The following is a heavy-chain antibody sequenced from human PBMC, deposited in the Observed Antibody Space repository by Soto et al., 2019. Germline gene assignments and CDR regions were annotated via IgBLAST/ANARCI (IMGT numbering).Heavy chain of an antibody. V-gene: IGHV1-2*04. CDR2: INPNNGST. J-gene: IGHJ3*02. CDR1: GYTFTSYG. D-gene: IGHD3-22*01. Sequence: ASVKVSCKASGYTFTSYGISRVRQAPGQGLEWMGWINPNNGSTNYAQKFQGWVTMTRDTSISTAYMELSSLRSDDTAVYYCARVLVFDSSGYHHDAFDIWGQGTMVTVS. CDR3: ARVLVFDSSGYHHDAFDI.